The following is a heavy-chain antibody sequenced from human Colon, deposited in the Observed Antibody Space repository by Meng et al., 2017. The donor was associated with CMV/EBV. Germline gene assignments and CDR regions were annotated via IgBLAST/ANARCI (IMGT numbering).Heavy chain of an antibody. J-gene: IGHJ4*02. CDR3: AREVRHTRSWSYYFDF. CDR1: GGSVSSGYTY. Sequence: GSLRLSCTVSGGSVSSGYTYWSWMRQPPGQGLEWIGYVYYSGSTNHNPSLKSRVTISVDTTKNEFSLRLNTVTAADTAVYFCAREVRHTRSWSYYFDFWGQGMLVTVSS. V-gene: IGHV4-61*01. D-gene: IGHD6-13*01. CDR2: VYYSGST.